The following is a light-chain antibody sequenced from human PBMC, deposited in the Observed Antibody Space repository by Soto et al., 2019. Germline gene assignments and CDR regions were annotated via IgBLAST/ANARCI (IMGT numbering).Light chain of an antibody. CDR3: SLYTSENTYV. CDR1: STDFVSYNR. J-gene: IGLJ1*01. Sequence: QSVLTQPPSVSGSPGQSVTISCTGTSTDFVSYNRVSWYQQPPDTAPKLMIYEASNRPSGVPDRFSGSKSGNTASLTISGLQAADEADYYCSLYTSENTYVFGTVTKV. V-gene: IGLV2-18*01. CDR2: EAS.